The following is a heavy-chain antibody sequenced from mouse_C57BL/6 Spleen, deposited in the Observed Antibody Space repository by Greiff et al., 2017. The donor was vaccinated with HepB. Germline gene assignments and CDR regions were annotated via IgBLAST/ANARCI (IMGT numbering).Heavy chain of an antibody. CDR2: IFPGSGST. V-gene: IGHV1-75*01. J-gene: IGHJ1*03. D-gene: IGHD2-1*01. CDR1: GYTFTDYY. CDR3: ASYGNYQGYFDV. Sequence: VKLQESGPELVKPGASVKISCKASGYTFTDYYINWVKQRPGQGLEWIGWIFPGSGSTYYNEKFKGKATLTVDKSSSTAYMLLSSLTSEDSAVYFCASYGNYQGYFDVWGTGTTVTVSS.